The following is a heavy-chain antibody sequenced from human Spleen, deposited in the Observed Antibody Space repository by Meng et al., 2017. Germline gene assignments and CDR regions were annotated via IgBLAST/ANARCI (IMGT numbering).Heavy chain of an antibody. CDR2: IYHSGST. CDR1: GGSISSSHYY. Sequence: GSLRLSFTVSGGSISSSHYYWGWIRQPPGKGLEWIGHIYHSGSTYFNPSLKSRLTISLDTSRNQFSLKLSSVTAADTAVYYCARDRDYANFDYWGQGTLVTGAS. CDR3: ARDRDYANFDY. D-gene: IGHD4-17*01. V-gene: IGHV4-39*07. J-gene: IGHJ4*02.